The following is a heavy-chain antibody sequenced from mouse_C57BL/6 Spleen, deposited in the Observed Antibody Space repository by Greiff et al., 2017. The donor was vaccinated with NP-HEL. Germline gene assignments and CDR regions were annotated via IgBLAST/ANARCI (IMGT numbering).Heavy chain of an antibody. CDR3: ARSYGSSYGYWYFDV. CDR1: GYTFTTYP. V-gene: IGHV1-47*01. CDR2: FHPYNDDT. D-gene: IGHD1-1*01. Sequence: VQVVESGAELVKPGASVKMSCKASGYTFTTYPIEWMKQNHGKSLEWIGNFHPYNDDTKYNEKFKGKATLTVEKSSSTVYLELSRLTSDDSAVYYCARSYGSSYGYWYFDVWGTGTTVTVSS. J-gene: IGHJ1*03.